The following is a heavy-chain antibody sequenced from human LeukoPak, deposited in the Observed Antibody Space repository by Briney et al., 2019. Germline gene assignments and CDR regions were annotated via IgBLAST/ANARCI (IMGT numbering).Heavy chain of an antibody. CDR1: GFTFSSYG. V-gene: IGHV3-30*02. Sequence: GGSLRLSCAASGFTFSSYGMHWVRQAPGKGLEWVAFIRYDGSNKYYADSVKGRFTISRDNSKNTLYLQMNSLRAEDKAVYYCAKAPPYCSSTSCSYGFDYWGQGTLVTVSS. J-gene: IGHJ4*02. D-gene: IGHD2-2*01. CDR3: AKAPPYCSSTSCSYGFDY. CDR2: IRYDGSNK.